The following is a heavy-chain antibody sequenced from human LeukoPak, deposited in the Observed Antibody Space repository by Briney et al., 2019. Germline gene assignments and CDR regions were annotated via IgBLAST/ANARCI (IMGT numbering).Heavy chain of an antibody. CDR3: ARDLYYGSGSPSY. D-gene: IGHD3-10*01. Sequence: PGGSLSLSCAPSRFTFSSYAMSWVRQAPGKGLVWVSGINWNGGSTCYADSVKGRFAISRDNAKNSLYLQMNSLRAEDTALYYCARDLYYGSGSPSYWGQGTLVTVSS. J-gene: IGHJ4*02. CDR1: RFTFSSYA. V-gene: IGHV3-20*04. CDR2: INWNGGST.